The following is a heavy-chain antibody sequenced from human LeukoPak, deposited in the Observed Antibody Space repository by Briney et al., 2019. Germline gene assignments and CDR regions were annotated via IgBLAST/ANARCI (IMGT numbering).Heavy chain of an antibody. J-gene: IGHJ6*03. CDR2: VFHSGTT. CDR1: GGSISSNSYN. V-gene: IGHV4-39*01. CDR3: ARTGYSSGWYRATSGYYYYMDV. D-gene: IGHD6-19*01. Sequence: DPSETLSLTCTVSGGSISSNSYNWAWIRQPPGKDLEWIGSVFHSGTTYYNPSLENRLAMFVDTSENQFSLRLTSVTAADTAVYYCARTGYSSGWYRATSGYYYYMDVWGKGTTVTISS.